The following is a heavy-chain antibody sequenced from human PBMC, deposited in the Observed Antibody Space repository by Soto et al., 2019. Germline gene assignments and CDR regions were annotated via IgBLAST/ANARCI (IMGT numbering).Heavy chain of an antibody. J-gene: IGHJ4*02. Sequence: ASVKVSCKASGYTITCCAMHWVRQAPGQRPEWMGWFNAGDGDTKYSQNFQGRVTMTRDTSTSTVYMDLSSLRSEDTAVFYCARTGDSSPSYYFDYWGQGTLVTVSS. CDR1: GYTITCCA. CDR3: ARTGDSSPSYYFDY. V-gene: IGHV1-3*01. D-gene: IGHD6-13*01. CDR2: FNAGDGDT.